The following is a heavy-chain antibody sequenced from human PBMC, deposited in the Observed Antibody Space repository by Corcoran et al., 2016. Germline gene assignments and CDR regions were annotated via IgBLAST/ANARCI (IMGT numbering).Heavy chain of an antibody. CDR1: GGSISSSSYY. V-gene: IGHV4-39*07. CDR3: ARVAIFGVPGADY. D-gene: IGHD3-3*01. J-gene: IGHJ4*02. CDR2: IYFSGCT. Sequence: QLQLQESGPGLVKPSETLSLTCTVSGGSISSSSYYWGWIRQPPGKGLEWIGSIYFSGCTYYNPSLKSRVTISVDTSKNQFSLKLSSVTAADTAVYYCARVAIFGVPGADYWGQGTLVTVSS.